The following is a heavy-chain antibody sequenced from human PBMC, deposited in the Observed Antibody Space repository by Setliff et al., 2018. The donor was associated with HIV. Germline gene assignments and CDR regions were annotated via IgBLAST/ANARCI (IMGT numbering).Heavy chain of an antibody. Sequence: PSETLSLTCTVSGDSISSGGYYWSWIRQFPGKGLEWIGYIYYSGSTYYNPSLQSRLTMSVDTSKNQFSMRLRSVTAADTAVYYCGRVTDKSDDPDDYWGQGTLVTVSS. V-gene: IGHV4-31*03. J-gene: IGHJ4*02. CDR3: GRVTDKSDDPDDY. CDR2: IYYSGST. D-gene: IGHD1-1*01. CDR1: GDSISSGGYY.